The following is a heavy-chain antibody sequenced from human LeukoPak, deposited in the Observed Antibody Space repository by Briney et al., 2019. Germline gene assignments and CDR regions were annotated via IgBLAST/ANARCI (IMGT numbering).Heavy chain of an antibody. Sequence: SETLSLTGTVSGGSISSYYWSWIRQPPGKGLEGIGYIYYSGSTNYNPSLKSRVTISVDTSKNQFSLKLSSVTAADTAVYYCARHRYSYGAYYFDFWGQGTLVTVSS. CDR2: IYYSGST. CDR3: ARHRYSYGAYYFDF. D-gene: IGHD5-18*01. J-gene: IGHJ4*02. V-gene: IGHV4-59*08. CDR1: GGSISSYY.